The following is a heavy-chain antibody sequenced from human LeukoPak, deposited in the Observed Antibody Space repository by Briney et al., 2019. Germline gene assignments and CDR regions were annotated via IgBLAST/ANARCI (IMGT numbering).Heavy chain of an antibody. Sequence: PGRSLRLSCAASGFIFSSYGMHWVRQAPGKGLEWVALMAGDGHNIYYADPVRGRFTISRDNSKNTVYLQMNSLRPEDTAVYYCAKAAVYSKRWTPFDDWGRGTLVTVSS. D-gene: IGHD1-26*01. CDR1: GFIFSSYG. CDR3: AKAAVYSKRWTPFDD. V-gene: IGHV3-30*18. J-gene: IGHJ4*02. CDR2: MAGDGHNI.